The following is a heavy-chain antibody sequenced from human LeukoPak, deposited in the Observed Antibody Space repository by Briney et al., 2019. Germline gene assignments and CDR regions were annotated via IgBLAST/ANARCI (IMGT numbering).Heavy chain of an antibody. CDR1: GGSISTYY. CDR2: IYYTGST. Sequence: PSETLSLTCTVSGGSISTYYWSWIRQPPGKGLEWIGYIYYTGSTNYNPSLKSRVTISVDTFKNQFSLRLSSVTAADTAVYYCARVSSSWYQDWYFDLWGRGTVVTVSS. V-gene: IGHV4-59*12. D-gene: IGHD6-13*01. CDR3: ARVSSSWYQDWYFDL. J-gene: IGHJ2*01.